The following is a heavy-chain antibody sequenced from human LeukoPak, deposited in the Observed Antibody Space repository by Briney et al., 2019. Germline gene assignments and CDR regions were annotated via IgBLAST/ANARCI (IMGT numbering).Heavy chain of an antibody. V-gene: IGHV4-34*01. D-gene: IGHD1-20*01. Sequence: PSETLSLTCAVYGGSFSGYYWSWIRQPPGKGLEWIGEINHSGSTNYNPSLKSRVTISVDTSKNQFSLKLSSVTAADTAVYYCARRGSRKAYNWNPHMDVWGKGTTVTVSS. CDR3: ARRGSRKAYNWNPHMDV. CDR1: GGSFSGYY. CDR2: INHSGST. J-gene: IGHJ6*03.